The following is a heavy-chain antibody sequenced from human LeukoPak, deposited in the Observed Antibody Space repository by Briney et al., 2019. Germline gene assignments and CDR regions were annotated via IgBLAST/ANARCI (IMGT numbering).Heavy chain of an antibody. V-gene: IGHV3-9*01. J-gene: IGHJ4*02. CDR2: ISWNSASI. CDR3: AIVATTSDVDY. CDR1: GFSFNEYA. Sequence: GGSLRLSCAASGFSFNEYAIHWVRQAPGKGLEWVAGISWNSASIGYADSVKGRFTISRDNAKNSLYLQMNSLRAEDTAVYYCAIVATTSDVDYWGQGTLVTVSS. D-gene: IGHD5-12*01.